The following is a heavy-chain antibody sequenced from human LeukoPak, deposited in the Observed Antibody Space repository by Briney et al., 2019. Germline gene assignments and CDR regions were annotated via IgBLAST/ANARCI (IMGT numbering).Heavy chain of an antibody. Sequence: GGSLRLSCAASGFTFSSYAMSWVRQAPGKGLEWVSSISGSGYNTYYANSVKGRFSISRDNSKNTLDLQMNSLRAEDTAGYYCAKDYIGYDQDFDYWGQGTLVTVSS. CDR3: AKDYIGYDQDFDY. D-gene: IGHD2-2*01. CDR1: GFTFSSYA. J-gene: IGHJ4*02. V-gene: IGHV3-23*01. CDR2: ISGSGYNT.